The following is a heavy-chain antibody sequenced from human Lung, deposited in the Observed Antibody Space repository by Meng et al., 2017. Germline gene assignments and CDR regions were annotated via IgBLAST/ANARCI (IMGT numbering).Heavy chain of an antibody. V-gene: IGHV3-23*01. CDR3: AKYSYGLGDYLDY. CDR2: LSGGGFTT. Sequence: GSLKISCAASGFSFSSYAMSCVRHAPGKGLEWVSALSGGGFTTYYADSVKGRFAISRHNSKNTLYLQMNSLRAEDTALYYCAKYSYGLGDYLDYWGQGALVTVSS. J-gene: IGHJ4*02. CDR1: GFSFSSYA. D-gene: IGHD3-10*01.